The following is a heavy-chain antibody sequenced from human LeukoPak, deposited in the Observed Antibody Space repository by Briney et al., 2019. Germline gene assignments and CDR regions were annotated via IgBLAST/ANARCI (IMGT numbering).Heavy chain of an antibody. D-gene: IGHD6-6*01. CDR3: AIRWYSSSSDDY. Sequence: SVKVSCKASGGTFSSYAISWVRQAPGQGLEWMGGIIPIFGTANYAQKFQGSVTITADESTSTAYMELSSLRSEDTAVYYCAIRWYSSSSDDYWGQGTLVTVSS. J-gene: IGHJ4*02. CDR2: IIPIFGTA. CDR1: GGTFSSYA. V-gene: IGHV1-69*13.